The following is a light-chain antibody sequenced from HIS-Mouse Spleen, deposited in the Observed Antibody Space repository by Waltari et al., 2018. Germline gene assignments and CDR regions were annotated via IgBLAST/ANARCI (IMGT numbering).Light chain of an antibody. CDR2: EGS. J-gene: IGLJ2*01. CDR3: CSYAGSSTVV. Sequence: QSALTQPASVSGSPGQSIPISCTGTRRDVGSYNLVPWYQQHPGKAPKLMIYEGSKRPSGVSNRFSGSKSGNTASLTISGLQAEDEADYYCCSYAGSSTVVFGGGTKLTVL. V-gene: IGLV2-23*01. CDR1: RRDVGSYNL.